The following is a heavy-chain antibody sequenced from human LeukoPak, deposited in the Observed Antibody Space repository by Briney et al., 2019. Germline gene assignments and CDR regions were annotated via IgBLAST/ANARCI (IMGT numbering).Heavy chain of an antibody. CDR1: GFTFSSYS. V-gene: IGHV3-21*01. CDR3: ARVGRVTNVSRYFDY. D-gene: IGHD2-21*02. CDR2: ISSSSSYI. J-gene: IGHJ4*02. Sequence: GGSLRLSCAASGFTFSSYSMNWVRQAPGKGLEWVSSISSSSSYIYYADSVKGRITISRDNAKNSLYLQMNSLRAEDTAVYYCARVGRVTNVSRYFDYWGQGTLVTVSS.